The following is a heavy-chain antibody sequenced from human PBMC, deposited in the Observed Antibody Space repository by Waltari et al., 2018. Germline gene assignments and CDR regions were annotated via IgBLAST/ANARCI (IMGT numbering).Heavy chain of an antibody. V-gene: IGHV5-10-1*03. CDR2: MDPVEPYT. CDR3: ARLPERRVGKGGAY. Sequence: EVQLVQFGAEVKKPGESLRISCKGSGYSFTSYWISWVRQMPGKGLGWMGRMDPVEPYTNDSPSFQGHGTSSADKSISTAYLQWSSLKASDTAMYYCARLPERRVGKGGAYWGQGALVTVSS. J-gene: IGHJ4*02. CDR1: GYSFTSYW. D-gene: IGHD3-16*01.